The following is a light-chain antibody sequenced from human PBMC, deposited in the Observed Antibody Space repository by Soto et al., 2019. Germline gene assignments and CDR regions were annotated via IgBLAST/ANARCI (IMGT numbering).Light chain of an antibody. CDR1: QSVDND. CDR2: DAS. V-gene: IGKV3D-15*01. Sequence: EIVMTQSPATLSVSPGDRATLSCRASQSVDNDLAWYQQTPGQPPRLLIYDASTRATGIPARFSGSQSGTEFTLTISSLLSEDLAVYSCQQYNNWPLTFGGGTKVDIK. J-gene: IGKJ4*01. CDR3: QQYNNWPLT.